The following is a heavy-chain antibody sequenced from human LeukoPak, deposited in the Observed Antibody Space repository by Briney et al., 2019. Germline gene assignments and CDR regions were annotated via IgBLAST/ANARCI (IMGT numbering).Heavy chain of an antibody. CDR1: GGSFSGYY. D-gene: IGHD2-2*01. J-gene: IGHJ4*02. Sequence: SETLSLTCAVYGGSFSGYYWSWIRQPPGKGLEWIGEVNHRGSTNYSPSLKSRVTMSVDTSKNQFSLNLSSVTAADTAVYYCARVVWDGVIVAVQPAATLGSIDYWGQGTLVTVSS. V-gene: IGHV4-34*01. CDR2: VNHRGST. CDR3: ARVVWDGVIVAVQPAATLGSIDY.